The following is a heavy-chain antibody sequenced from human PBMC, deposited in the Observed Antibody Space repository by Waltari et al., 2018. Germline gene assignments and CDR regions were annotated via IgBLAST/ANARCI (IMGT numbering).Heavy chain of an antibody. D-gene: IGHD6-25*01. Sequence: EVQLVESGGDLVQPGRSLRLSCAASGFTFDDYAMHWVRQAPGKGLEWVSGITYNSGNIGYADSVKGRFTIPRDNARNSLYLQMNSLRAEDTALYFCAKTLRGRIETAGTEFDYWGQGTLVTVSS. V-gene: IGHV3-9*01. J-gene: IGHJ4*02. CDR3: AKTLRGRIETAGTEFDY. CDR1: GFTFDDYA. CDR2: ITYNSGNI.